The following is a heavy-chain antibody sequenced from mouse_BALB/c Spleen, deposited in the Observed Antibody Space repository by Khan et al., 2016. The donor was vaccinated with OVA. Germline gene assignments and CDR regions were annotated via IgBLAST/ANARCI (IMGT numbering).Heavy chain of an antibody. J-gene: IGHJ3*01. Sequence: VQLKESGPGLVKPSQSLSLTCTVTGYSITSEYTWNWIRQFPGNKLEWMGFISYNGNTRYNPSLKSRISITRDTSKNQFFLQLNSVTSEDTATYYCARKDYYDYDPFPYWGQGTLVTVSA. V-gene: IGHV3-2*02. CDR1: GYSITSEYT. CDR3: ARKDYYDYDPFPY. CDR2: ISYNGNT. D-gene: IGHD2-4*01.